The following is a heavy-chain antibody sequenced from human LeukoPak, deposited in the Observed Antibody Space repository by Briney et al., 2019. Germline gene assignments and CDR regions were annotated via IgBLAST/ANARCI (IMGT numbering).Heavy chain of an antibody. V-gene: IGHV1-69*13. CDR2: IIPTFGTA. CDR1: GGTFSSYA. CDR3: ARLTIFGVYYYYGMDV. J-gene: IGHJ6*02. Sequence: ASVKVSCKASGGTFSSYAISWVRQAPGQGLEWMGGIIPTFGTANYAQKFQGRVTITADESTSTAYMELSSLRSEDTAVYYCARLTIFGVYYYYGMDVWGQGTTVTVSS. D-gene: IGHD3-3*01.